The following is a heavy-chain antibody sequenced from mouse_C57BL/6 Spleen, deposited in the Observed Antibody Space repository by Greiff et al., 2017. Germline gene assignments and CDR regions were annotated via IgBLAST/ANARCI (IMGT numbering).Heavy chain of an antibody. CDR1: GYTFTEYT. D-gene: IGHD4-1*01. CDR2: FYPGSGSI. V-gene: IGHV1-62-2*01. Sequence: QVPLQPSGAELVKPGASVKLSCKASGYTFTEYTIHWVKQRSGQGLEWIGWFYPGSGSIKYNEKFKDKATLTADKSSSTFYMELSRLTSEASAVYCCARHGLTGVFTYWGQGTLVTFSA. J-gene: IGHJ3*01. CDR3: ARHGLTGVFTY.